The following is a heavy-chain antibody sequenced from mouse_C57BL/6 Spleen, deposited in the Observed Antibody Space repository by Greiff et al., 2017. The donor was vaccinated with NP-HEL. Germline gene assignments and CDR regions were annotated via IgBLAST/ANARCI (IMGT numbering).Heavy chain of an antibody. CDR3: ARYLYDVYGGYYYAMDY. V-gene: IGHV1-72*01. CDR2: IDPNSGGT. J-gene: IGHJ4*01. D-gene: IGHD2-3*01. CDR1: GYTFTSYW. Sequence: VKLQQPGAELVKPGASVKLSCKASGYTFTSYWMHWVKQRPGRGLEWIGRIDPNSGGTKYNEKFKSKATLTVDKPSSTAYMQLSSLTSEDSAVYYCARYLYDVYGGYYYAMDYWGQGTSVTVSS.